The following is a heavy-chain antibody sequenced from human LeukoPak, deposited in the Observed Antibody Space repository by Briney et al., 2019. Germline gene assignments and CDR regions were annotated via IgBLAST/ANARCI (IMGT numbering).Heavy chain of an antibody. D-gene: IGHD6-13*01. V-gene: IGHV3-21*01. CDR1: GFTFSSYS. CDR3: ARKGIAAAGYYSDY. J-gene: IGHJ4*02. Sequence: KSGGSLRLSCAASGFTFSSYSMNWVRQAPGKGLEWVSSISSSSSYIYYADSVKGRFTISRDNAKNSLYLQMNSLRAEDTAVYYCARKGIAAAGYYSDYWGQGTLVTVSS. CDR2: ISSSSSYI.